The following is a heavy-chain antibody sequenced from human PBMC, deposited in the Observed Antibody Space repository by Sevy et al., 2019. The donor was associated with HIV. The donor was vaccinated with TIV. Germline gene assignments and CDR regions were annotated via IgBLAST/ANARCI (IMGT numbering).Heavy chain of an antibody. CDR2: IKTETDGGTI. J-gene: IGHJ4*02. CDR3: TTGHDSGAIFDY. D-gene: IGHD2-8*02. Sequence: GGSLRLSCTASGFIFSNVWMSWVRQAPGKGLEWVGRIKTETDGGTIDYAAPVKDRFTISRGDSKNTLYLEMNTLKTEDTAVYFCTTGHDSGAIFDYWGQGTLVTVSS. CDR1: GFIFSNVW. V-gene: IGHV3-15*01.